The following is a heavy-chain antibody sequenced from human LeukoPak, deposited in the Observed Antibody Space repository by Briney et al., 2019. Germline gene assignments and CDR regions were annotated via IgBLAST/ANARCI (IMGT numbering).Heavy chain of an antibody. CDR1: GFTFRSHW. D-gene: IGHD2-15*01. Sequence: GGSLRLSCAASGFTFRSHWMSWVRRAPGKGLEWVANINQDGSEKYYVDSVKGRFTISRDNAKNSLYLHMNSLGAEDTAVYYCARDHVVDGLVYDYWGQGALVTVSS. V-gene: IGHV3-7*01. CDR3: ARDHVVDGLVYDY. J-gene: IGHJ4*02. CDR2: INQDGSEK.